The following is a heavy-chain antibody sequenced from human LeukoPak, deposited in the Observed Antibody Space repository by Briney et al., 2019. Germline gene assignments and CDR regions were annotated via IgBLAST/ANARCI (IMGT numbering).Heavy chain of an antibody. CDR1: GYSFSGYW. J-gene: IGHJ5*02. Sequence: GESLKISCKASGYSFSGYWIAWVRQMPGKGLEWMGIIFPGDSDTRYSPSFQGQVTFSADKATSTVYLQWRTLRASDSAMYYCARQPGSGAWGQGTLVTVSS. V-gene: IGHV5-51*01. CDR3: ARQPGSGA. D-gene: IGHD1-14*01. CDR2: IFPGDSDT.